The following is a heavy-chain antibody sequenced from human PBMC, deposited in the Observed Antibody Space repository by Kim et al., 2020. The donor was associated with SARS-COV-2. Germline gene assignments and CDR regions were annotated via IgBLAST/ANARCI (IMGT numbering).Heavy chain of an antibody. Sequence: SETLSLTCAVYGGSFSGYYWSWIRQPPGKGLEWIGEINHSGSTNYNPSLKSRVTISVDTSKNQFSLKLSSVTAADTAVYYCARGRDRYSSSFDYWGQGTLVTVSS. J-gene: IGHJ4*02. CDR3: ARGRDRYSSSFDY. CDR1: GGSFSGYY. V-gene: IGHV4-34*01. D-gene: IGHD6-6*01. CDR2: INHSGST.